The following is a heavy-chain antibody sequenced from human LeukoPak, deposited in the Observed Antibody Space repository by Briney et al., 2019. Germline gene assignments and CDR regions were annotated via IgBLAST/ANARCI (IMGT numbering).Heavy chain of an antibody. CDR3: ARREGDYDFWSGYYRPPDY. Sequence: GASVTVSCTASGYTFTSYYMHWVRQAPGQGLAWMGIINPSGGSTSYAQKFQGRVTMTRDTSTSTVYMELSSLRSEDAAVYYCARREGDYDFWSGYYRPPDYWGQGTLVTVSS. CDR2: INPSGGST. D-gene: IGHD3-3*01. V-gene: IGHV1-46*01. CDR1: GYTFTSYY. J-gene: IGHJ4*02.